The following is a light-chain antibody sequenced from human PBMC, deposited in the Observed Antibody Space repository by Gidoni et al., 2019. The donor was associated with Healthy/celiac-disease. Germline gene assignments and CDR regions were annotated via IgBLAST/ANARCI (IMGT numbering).Light chain of an antibody. CDR2: GAS. Sequence: ELVLTQSPGTLSLSPGDRATLSCRASQSVSSSYLAWYQQKPGQAPWLLIYGASSRATGIPDRFSGSGSGTDFTLTISRLEPEDFAVYYCQQYGSSPLFTFGPXTKVDIK. J-gene: IGKJ3*01. CDR3: QQYGSSPLFT. V-gene: IGKV3-20*01. CDR1: QSVSSSY.